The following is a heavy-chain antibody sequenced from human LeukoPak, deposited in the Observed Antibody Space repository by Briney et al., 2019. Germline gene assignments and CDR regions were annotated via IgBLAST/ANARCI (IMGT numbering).Heavy chain of an antibody. D-gene: IGHD6-19*01. V-gene: IGHV3-23*01. Sequence: HPGGSLRLSCAASGFTFRSYAMSWVRQARGKGLEWVSAISGSGGSTYDADSVKGRFTISRDNSKNTLYLQMNSLRAEDTAVYYCAKGLSGWSPFDPWGQGTLVTVSS. J-gene: IGHJ5*02. CDR1: GFTFRSYA. CDR2: ISGSGGST. CDR3: AKGLSGWSPFDP.